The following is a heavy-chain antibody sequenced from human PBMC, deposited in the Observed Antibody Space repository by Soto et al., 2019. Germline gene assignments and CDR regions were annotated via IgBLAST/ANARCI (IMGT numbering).Heavy chain of an antibody. D-gene: IGHD4-4*01. V-gene: IGHV1-46*01. J-gene: IGHJ6*02. CDR2: IHPGSGRP. CDR1: GYTFTSYF. Sequence: ASVKVSCKASGYTFTSYFIHWVRQAPGQGLEWMGLIHPGSGRPNYAQKFQDRVIMTRDTSASTVYMEVSSLSSEDTAVYYCARVGQYYYGMDVWGQGTTVTVSS. CDR3: ARVGQYYYGMDV.